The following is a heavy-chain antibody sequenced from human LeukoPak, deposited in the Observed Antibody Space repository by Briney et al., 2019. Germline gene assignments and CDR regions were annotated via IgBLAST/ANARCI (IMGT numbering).Heavy chain of an antibody. CDR2: IYTSGST. Sequence: PSETLSLTCTVSGGSISSYYWSWIRQPAGKGLEWIGRIYTSGSTNYNPSLKSRVTMSVDTSKNQFSLKLSSVTAADTAVYYCARDGMVRGASYNWFDPWGQGTLVTVSS. CDR3: ARDGMVRGASYNWFDP. J-gene: IGHJ5*02. CDR1: GGSISSYY. D-gene: IGHD3-10*01. V-gene: IGHV4-4*07.